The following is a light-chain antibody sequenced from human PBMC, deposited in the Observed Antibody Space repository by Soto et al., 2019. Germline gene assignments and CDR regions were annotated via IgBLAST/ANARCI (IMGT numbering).Light chain of an antibody. CDR3: QQRTNWPLT. CDR1: QRVAKF. Sequence: EIVLTQSPDTLSLSPGERVTLFCRASQRVAKFLAWYQQKGGQAPRLLIFDASTRATDVPGRFNGSGSGTAFTLTISSLEPEDSAVYYCQQRTNWPLTFGGGTKVEVK. V-gene: IGKV3-11*01. J-gene: IGKJ4*01. CDR2: DAS.